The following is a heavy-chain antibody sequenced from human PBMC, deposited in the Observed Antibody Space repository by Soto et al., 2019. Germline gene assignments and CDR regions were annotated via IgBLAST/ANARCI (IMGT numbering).Heavy chain of an antibody. CDR3: AKGGYYYDSSGYYYY. V-gene: IGHV3-23*01. D-gene: IGHD3-22*01. J-gene: IGHJ4*02. CDR2: ISGSGGST. Sequence: EVQLLESGGGLVQPGGSLRLSCAASGFTFSSYAMSWVRQASGKGLEWVSAISGSGGSTYYADSVKGRFTISRDNSKNTLYLQMNSLRAEDTAVYYCAKGGYYYDSSGYYYYWGQGTLVTVSS. CDR1: GFTFSSYA.